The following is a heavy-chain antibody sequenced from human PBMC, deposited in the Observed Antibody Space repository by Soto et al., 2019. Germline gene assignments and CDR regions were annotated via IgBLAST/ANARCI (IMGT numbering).Heavy chain of an antibody. D-gene: IGHD2-15*01. CDR1: GYTFTSYG. CDR2: ISAYNGNT. CDR3: ARDRLGYCSGGSCSSDY. V-gene: IGHV1-18*01. J-gene: IGHJ4*02. Sequence: QVQLVQSGAEVKKPGASVKVSCKASGYTFTSYGISWVRQAPGQGLEWMGWISAYNGNTNYAQKLQGSVTMTTDTSTSTADMELRSLRSDDTAVYYCARDRLGYCSGGSCSSDYWGEGTLVTVSS.